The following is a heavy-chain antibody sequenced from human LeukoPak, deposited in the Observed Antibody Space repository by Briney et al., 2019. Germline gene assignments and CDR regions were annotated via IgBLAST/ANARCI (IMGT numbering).Heavy chain of an antibody. D-gene: IGHD5-24*01. V-gene: IGHV3-7*05. CDR1: GFTFPSSW. CDR3: AKDLGWLQFDY. CDR2: VSPDGSVK. Sequence: GGSLRLSRAASGFTFPSSWMSWVRQAPGKGLEWVAHVSPDGSVKAYVDSVRGRFAISRDNAENSLFLQINSLRAEDTAVYYCAKDLGWLQFDYWGQGDLVTVSS. J-gene: IGHJ4*02.